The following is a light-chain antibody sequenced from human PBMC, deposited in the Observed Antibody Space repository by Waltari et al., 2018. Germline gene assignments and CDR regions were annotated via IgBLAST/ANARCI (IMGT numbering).Light chain of an antibody. CDR3: LQYYNTPQT. Sequence: DIVMTQSPDSLAVSLGERATINCKSSQSVLYSSNNKNYLAWFQQRPGQPPKLLIYWSSTRESGVPARFSASGSGTDFTLTISSLQAEDVAVYYCLQYYNTPQTFGQGTRVEIK. CDR2: WSS. V-gene: IGKV4-1*01. CDR1: QSVLYSSNNKNY. J-gene: IGKJ1*01.